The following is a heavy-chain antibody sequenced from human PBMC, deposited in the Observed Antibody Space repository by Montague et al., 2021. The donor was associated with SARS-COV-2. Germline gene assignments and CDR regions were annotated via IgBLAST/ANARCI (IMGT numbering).Heavy chain of an antibody. V-gene: IGHV4-34*01. CDR1: GGSFSGYY. CDR3: ARWDPQTLTLIGLRGKSASDY. D-gene: IGHD4-23*01. J-gene: IGHJ4*02. CDR2: INHSGTT. Sequence: SETLSLTCAVYGGSFSGYYWTWIRQSPGKGLEWIAEINHSGTTNYNFNPSLRSWVTISVDTSRSQFSLKLSSVTAADTGVYYCARWDPQTLTLIGLRGKSASDYWGQGTLVTVSS.